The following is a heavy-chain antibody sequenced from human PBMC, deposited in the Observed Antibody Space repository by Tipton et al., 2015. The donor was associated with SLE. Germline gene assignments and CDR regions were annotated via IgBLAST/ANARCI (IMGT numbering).Heavy chain of an antibody. Sequence: SLRLSCAASGFTVTNNYVSWVRQAPGKGLEWVSVVYTSGNTYYTDSVKGRFTVSRGTSKNTLYLQMSSLRPEDTAVYYCAKNAEKHCGGDCSPFDYWGQGTLVTVSS. CDR1: GFTVTNNY. V-gene: IGHV3-53*05. CDR3: AKNAEKHCGGDCSPFDY. CDR2: VYTSGNT. D-gene: IGHD2-21*01. J-gene: IGHJ4*02.